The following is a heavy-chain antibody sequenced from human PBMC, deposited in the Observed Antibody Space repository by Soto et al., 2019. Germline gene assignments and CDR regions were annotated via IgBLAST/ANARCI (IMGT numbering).Heavy chain of an antibody. J-gene: IGHJ4*02. CDR2: INHSGST. Sequence: SETLSLTCAVYGGSFSGYYWSWIRQPPGKGLEWIGEINHSGSTNYNPSLKSRVTISVDTSKNQFSLKLSSVTAADTAVYYCARGTQLNCSGGSCYEVLEYWGQGTLVTVSS. D-gene: IGHD2-15*01. CDR1: GGSFSGYY. V-gene: IGHV4-34*01. CDR3: ARGTQLNCSGGSCYEVLEY.